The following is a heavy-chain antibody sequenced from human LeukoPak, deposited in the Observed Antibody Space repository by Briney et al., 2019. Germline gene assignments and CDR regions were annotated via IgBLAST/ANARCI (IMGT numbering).Heavy chain of an antibody. D-gene: IGHD3-22*01. CDR1: GFTFSSYE. CDR2: ISSSGSTI. J-gene: IGHJ4*02. V-gene: IGHV3-48*03. Sequence: PGGSLRLSCAASGFTFSSYEVNWVRQAPGKGLEWVSYISSSGSTIYYADSVKGRFTISRDNAKNSVYLQMNSLRAEDTAVYYCARERYYYDSTYYYVKYFDYWGQGTLVTVSS. CDR3: ARERYYYDSTYYYVKYFDY.